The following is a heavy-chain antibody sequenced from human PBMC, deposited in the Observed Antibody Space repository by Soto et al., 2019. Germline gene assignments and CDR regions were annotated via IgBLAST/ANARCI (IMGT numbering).Heavy chain of an antibody. CDR3: AKDLQSYGDYDYYCYGMDV. D-gene: IGHD4-17*01. J-gene: IGHJ6*02. Sequence: QVQLVESGGGEVQPGRSLTISCAASGFTFSTYGMHWVLQTPGKGLEWVAVISYAGTNKFYSDSVQGRFTISRDNFKNTLTLQMNSLRADDTAVYSCAKDLQSYGDYDYYCYGMDVWGLGTRVTVSS. CDR2: ISYAGTNK. V-gene: IGHV3-30*18. CDR1: GFTFSTYG.